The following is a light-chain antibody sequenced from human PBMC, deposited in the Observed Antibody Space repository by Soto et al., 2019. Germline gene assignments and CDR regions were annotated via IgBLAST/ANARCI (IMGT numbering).Light chain of an antibody. J-gene: IGKJ1*01. Sequence: EIVLTQSPGTLSLSPGERATLSCRASQSVSSTYLIWYQQKPGEAPRLLIYGSSSRATGVPDRFSGGGSGSDFILLISRLEPEEDLVYYCRHFVHSLPWTFGQGTKVEIK. CDR1: QSVSSTY. V-gene: IGKV3-20*01. CDR3: RHFVHSLPWT. CDR2: GSS.